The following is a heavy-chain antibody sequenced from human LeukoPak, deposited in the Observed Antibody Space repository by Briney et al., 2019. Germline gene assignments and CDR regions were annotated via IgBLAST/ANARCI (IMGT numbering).Heavy chain of an antibody. Sequence: GGSLRLSCAASGFTFSSYWMSWVRQAPGKGLEWVSGISWNSGSIGYADSVKGRFTISRDNAKNSLYLQMNSLRAEDTALYYCAKDRGYSGYDGMGYWGQGTLVTVSS. J-gene: IGHJ4*02. CDR1: GFTFSSYW. CDR3: AKDRGYSGYDGMGY. V-gene: IGHV3-9*01. D-gene: IGHD5-12*01. CDR2: ISWNSGSI.